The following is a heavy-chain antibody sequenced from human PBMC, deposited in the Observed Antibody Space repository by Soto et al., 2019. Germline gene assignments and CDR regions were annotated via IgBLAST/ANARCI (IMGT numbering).Heavy chain of an antibody. J-gene: IGHJ6*02. CDR3: ARDDVDTAMVLGYYYYYGMDV. D-gene: IGHD5-18*01. V-gene: IGHV3-11*01. CDR1: GFTFSDYY. CDR2: IISSGSTI. Sequence: XGSLRLSCAAAGFTFSDYYMSWIRQAPGKGLEWVSYIISSGSTIYYADSVKGRFTISRDNAKNSLYLQMNSLRAEDTAVYYCARDDVDTAMVLGYYYYYGMDVWGQGTTVTVSS.